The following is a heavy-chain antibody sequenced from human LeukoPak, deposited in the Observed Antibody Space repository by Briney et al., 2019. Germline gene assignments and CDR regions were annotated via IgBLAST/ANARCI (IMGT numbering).Heavy chain of an antibody. V-gene: IGHV3-48*01. CDR2: ISSSSSTI. CDR3: ASLAAAGTRSFDY. D-gene: IGHD6-13*01. CDR1: GFTFSSYS. J-gene: IGHJ4*02. Sequence: GGSLRLSCAASGFTFSSYSMNWVRQAPGKGLEWVSYISSSSSTIYYADSVKGRFTISRDNAKNSLYLQMNSPRAEDTAVYYCASLAAAGTRSFDYWGQGTLVTVSS.